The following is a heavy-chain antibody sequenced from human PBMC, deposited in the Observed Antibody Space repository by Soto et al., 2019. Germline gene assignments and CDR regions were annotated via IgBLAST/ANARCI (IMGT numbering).Heavy chain of an antibody. V-gene: IGHV4-59*01. CDR1: GGSISSYY. Sequence: SETLSLTCTVSGGSISSYYWGWIRQPPGKGLEWIGYIYYSGSTNYNPSLKSRVTISVDTSKNQFSLKLSSVTAADTAVYYCASGGDTVSAFDYWGQGTLVTVSS. D-gene: IGHD3-16*01. CDR3: ASGGDTVSAFDY. CDR2: IYYSGST. J-gene: IGHJ4*02.